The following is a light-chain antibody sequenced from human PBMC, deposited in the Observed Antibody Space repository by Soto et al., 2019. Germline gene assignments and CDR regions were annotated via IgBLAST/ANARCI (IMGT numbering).Light chain of an antibody. J-gene: IGKJ5*01. CDR1: QGITAA. CDR2: GAS. Sequence: AIQLTQSPSSLSASVGDTVTITCRASQGITAALAWYQQKPGRAPYLLISGASSLETGVSSRFSGRGSGTEFALTITSLQPEDFAAYYCQQSNTYPITFGHGTRLEIK. CDR3: QQSNTYPIT. V-gene: IGKV1-13*02.